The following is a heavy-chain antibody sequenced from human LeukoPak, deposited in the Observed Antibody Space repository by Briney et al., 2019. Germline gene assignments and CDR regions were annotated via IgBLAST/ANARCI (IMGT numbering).Heavy chain of an antibody. D-gene: IGHD3-9*01. CDR1: GFTFSTYA. Sequence: GGSLRLSCAASGFTFSTYAMSCVRQAAWKGLHWVSVISGSGVRTYYAHSVRGRFTIYRDNYKTTVYLQMNRLGDDDTAVYYCARTNYDILAYWGQGTLVTVSS. J-gene: IGHJ4*02. CDR2: ISGSGVRT. CDR3: ARTNYDILAY. V-gene: IGHV3-23*01.